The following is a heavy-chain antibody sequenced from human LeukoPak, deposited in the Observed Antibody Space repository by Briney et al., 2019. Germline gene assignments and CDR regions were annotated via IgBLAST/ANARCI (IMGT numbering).Heavy chain of an antibody. Sequence: GGSLRLSCAASGFTFSSYEMNWVRQAPGKGLEWVSSLGISGGYTWYAGSVKGRFTISRDSSKNTLYLQMNSLGAEDTAVYYCARGGGGNSDFLTTYTGASLSFDYWGQGALVTVSS. V-gene: IGHV3-23*01. D-gene: IGHD3-9*01. J-gene: IGHJ4*02. CDR3: ARGGGGNSDFLTTYTGASLSFDY. CDR1: GFTFSSYE. CDR2: LGISGGYT.